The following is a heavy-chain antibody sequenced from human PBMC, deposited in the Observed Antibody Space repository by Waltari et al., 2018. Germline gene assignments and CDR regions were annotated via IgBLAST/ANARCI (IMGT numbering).Heavy chain of an antibody. CDR1: GFTFSSYA. CDR2: ISYDGSNK. V-gene: IGHV3-30-3*01. J-gene: IGHJ4*02. CDR3: ARSNEQQLVPHFDY. D-gene: IGHD6-13*01. Sequence: QVQLVESGGGVVQPGRSLRLSCAASGFTFSSYAMHWVRQAPGKGLEWVAVISYDGSNKYDADSVKGRFTISRDNSKNTLYLQMNSLRAEDTAVYYCARSNEQQLVPHFDYWGQGTLVTVSS.